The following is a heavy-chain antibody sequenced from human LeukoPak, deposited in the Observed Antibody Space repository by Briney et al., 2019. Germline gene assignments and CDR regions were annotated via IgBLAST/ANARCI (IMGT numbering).Heavy chain of an antibody. CDR1: GGSLSNYY. Sequence: SETLSLTCAVYGGSLSNYYWSWIRQPPGKGLEWIGEINHSGSTNYNPSLKSRVTISVDMSKNQFSLELSYVTAADTAVHYCARGPASGSNFAWFDPWGQGTLVTVSS. V-gene: IGHV4-34*01. D-gene: IGHD3-10*01. CDR2: INHSGST. J-gene: IGHJ5*02. CDR3: ARGPASGSNFAWFDP.